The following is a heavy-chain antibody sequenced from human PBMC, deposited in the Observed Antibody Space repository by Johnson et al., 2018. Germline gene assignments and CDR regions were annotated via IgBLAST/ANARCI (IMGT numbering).Heavy chain of an antibody. CDR1: GFSFSGAW. V-gene: IGHV3-15*07. J-gene: IGHJ3*01. Sequence: EVQLVETGGGLVKPGGSLRLSCAASGFSFSGAWKDWVRQASGKGLEWVGRNKSRTDGGAAEYSAPVRGRVTISRDESKNTHCVQMKSLKSEDPAVYYCATDLSHSSTFDGFALWGQGTMVTVSS. D-gene: IGHD6-13*01. CDR2: NKSRTDGGAA. CDR3: ATDLSHSSTFDGFAL.